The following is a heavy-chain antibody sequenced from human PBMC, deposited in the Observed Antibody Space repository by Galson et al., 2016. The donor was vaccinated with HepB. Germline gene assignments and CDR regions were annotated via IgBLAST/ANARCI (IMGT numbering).Heavy chain of an antibody. V-gene: IGHV3-33*01. D-gene: IGHD2-21*02. J-gene: IGHJ4*02. CDR2: IWYDGGNK. CDR1: GFTLSSYG. Sequence: SLRLSCAASGFTLSSYGMHWVRQAPGQGLEWVAVIWYDGGNKYYAESVKGRFTISRDTSKNTLYLQMTSLRVEDTAVYYCVRGCGGDCYSVSGYWGQGTLVTVSP. CDR3: VRGCGGDCYSVSGY.